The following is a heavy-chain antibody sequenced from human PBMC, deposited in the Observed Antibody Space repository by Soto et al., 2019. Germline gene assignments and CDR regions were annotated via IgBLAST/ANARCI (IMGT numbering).Heavy chain of an antibody. CDR1: GGSISSGDYY. V-gene: IGHV4-30-4*01. CDR2: IYYSGST. J-gene: IGHJ6*02. Sequence: SETLSLTCTVSGGSISSGDYYWSWIRQPPGKGLEWIGYIYYSGSTYYNPSLKSRVTISVDTSKNQFSLKLSSVTAADTAVYYCAGGLPYDFWSGYPGMDVWGQGTTVTVSS. D-gene: IGHD3-3*01. CDR3: AGGLPYDFWSGYPGMDV.